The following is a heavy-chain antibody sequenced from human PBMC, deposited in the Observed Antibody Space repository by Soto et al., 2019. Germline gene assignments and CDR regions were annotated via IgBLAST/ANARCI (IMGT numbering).Heavy chain of an antibody. CDR2: IYSSGT. D-gene: IGHD6-19*01. CDR3: ASFYTPGWYSSDF. J-gene: IGHJ4*02. V-gene: IGHV4-31*11. CDR1: GASISTFDYF. Sequence: SETLSLTCVVSGASISTFDYFWSWVRQHPGKGLEWIGSIYSSGTYYNPSLKSRVTISVATSKNQFSLKLTSVTAADTALYYCASFYTPGWYSSDFWGQGALGTVSS.